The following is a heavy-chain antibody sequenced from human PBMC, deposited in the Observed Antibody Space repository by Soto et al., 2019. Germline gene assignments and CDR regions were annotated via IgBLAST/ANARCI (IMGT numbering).Heavy chain of an antibody. J-gene: IGHJ5*02. CDR1: GGSISSGGYY. CDR2: ISSSSSTI. D-gene: IGHD6-19*01. V-gene: IGHV3-11*04. CDR3: ARRHSSGWYNWFDP. Sequence: QVQLQESGPGLVKPSQTLSLTCTVSGGSISSGGYYWSWIRQAPGKGLEWVSYISSSSSTIYYADSVKGRFTISRDNAKNSLYLQMNSLRDEDTAVYYCARRHSSGWYNWFDPWGQGTLVTVSS.